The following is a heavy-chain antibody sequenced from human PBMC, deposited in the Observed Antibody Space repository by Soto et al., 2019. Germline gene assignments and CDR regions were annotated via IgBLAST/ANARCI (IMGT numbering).Heavy chain of an antibody. Sequence: PSETLSRACIVSGGSISSYYWSWFRQPPGKGLEWIGYIYYSGSTNYNPSLKSRVTISVDTSKNQFSLKLSSVTAADTAVYYCARHLYNWFDPWGQGTLVTVSS. CDR1: GGSISSYY. V-gene: IGHV4-59*08. J-gene: IGHJ5*02. CDR3: ARHLYNWFDP. CDR2: IYYSGST.